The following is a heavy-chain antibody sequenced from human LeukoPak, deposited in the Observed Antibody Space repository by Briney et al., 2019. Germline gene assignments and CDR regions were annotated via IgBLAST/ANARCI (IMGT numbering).Heavy chain of an antibody. CDR2: ISYDGSNK. V-gene: IGHV3-30*04. D-gene: IGHD1-26*01. CDR3: TRAVGEGWFDP. J-gene: IGHJ5*02. Sequence: GGSLRLSCAASEFAFSSYAMRWVRQAPGKVLEWVAVISYDGSNKDYGDSVKGRFTIPRDNSKDALYLQMKSLRPEDTAVYYCTRAVGEGWFDPWGQGTLVTVSS. CDR1: EFAFSSYA.